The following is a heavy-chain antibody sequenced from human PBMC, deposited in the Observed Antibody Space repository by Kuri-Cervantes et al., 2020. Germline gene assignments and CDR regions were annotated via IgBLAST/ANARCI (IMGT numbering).Heavy chain of an antibody. CDR3: TKALGWYFDP. CDR1: GFTFSSYS. Sequence: GESLKISCAASGFTFSSYSMNWVRQAPGKGLEWVSSISSSSSYIYYADSVKGRFTISRDNAKNSLYLQMNSLRAEDTAVYYCTKALGWYFDPWGRGTVVTVSS. J-gene: IGHJ2*01. V-gene: IGHV3-21*01. CDR2: ISSSSSYI.